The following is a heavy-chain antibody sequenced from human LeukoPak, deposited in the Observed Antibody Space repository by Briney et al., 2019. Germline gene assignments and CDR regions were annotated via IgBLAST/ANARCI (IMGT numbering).Heavy chain of an antibody. Sequence: GGSLRLSCAASGFNFGTHGMHWFRQAPGKGLEWVAIIWFDGSDKYYADSVKGRFTISRDNSKNMLYLEMKSLRTEDTALYYCARDQDGYNLFDYWGQGTLVTVSS. V-gene: IGHV3-33*01. D-gene: IGHD5-24*01. CDR1: GFNFGTHG. CDR3: ARDQDGYNLFDY. CDR2: IWFDGSDK. J-gene: IGHJ4*02.